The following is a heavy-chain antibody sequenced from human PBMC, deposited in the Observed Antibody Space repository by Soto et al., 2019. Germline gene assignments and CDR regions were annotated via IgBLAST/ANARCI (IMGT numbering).Heavy chain of an antibody. CDR3: TKVGPVAYDY. CDR1: GFTFCSYI. J-gene: IGHJ4*02. CDR2: ISGSGGST. V-gene: IGHV3-23*01. D-gene: IGHD6-19*01. Sequence: GGSLRLSCAASGFTFCSYIMDGVRQAPGKGLEWVSAISGSGGSTYYADSVKGRFTISRDNSKNRTLYLQMNSLRAEDTAVYYCTKVGPVAYDYWGQGTLVTVSS.